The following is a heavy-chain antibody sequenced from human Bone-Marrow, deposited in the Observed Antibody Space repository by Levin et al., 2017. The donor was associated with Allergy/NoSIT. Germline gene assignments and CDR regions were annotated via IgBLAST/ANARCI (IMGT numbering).Heavy chain of an antibody. V-gene: IGHV3-21*01. CDR1: GFTFDSYS. J-gene: IGHJ6*02. Sequence: RGESLKISCAASGFTFDSYSMTWVRQAPGKGLEWVASISNRGSYIYYADSLKGRFTISRDNAKDSLYLQMNSLRAEDTAVYYCAKALQTYFHYDLGVWGQGTTVTVSS. CDR3: AKALQTYFHYDLGV. CDR2: ISNRGSYI.